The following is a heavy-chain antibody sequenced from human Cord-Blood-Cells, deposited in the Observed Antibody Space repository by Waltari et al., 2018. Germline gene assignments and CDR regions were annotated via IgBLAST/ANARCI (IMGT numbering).Heavy chain of an antibody. CDR3: ASPRYCSSTSCYAFDI. CDR2: INHSGST. D-gene: IGHD2-2*01. Sequence: QVQLQQWGAGLLKPSETLSLTCAVYGGSFSGYYWSWICQPPGKGLEWIGEINHSGSTNYNPSPKSRVTISVDTSKNQFSLKLSSVTAADTAVYYCASPRYCSSTSCYAFDIWGQGTMVTVSS. V-gene: IGHV4-34*01. J-gene: IGHJ3*02. CDR1: GGSFSGYY.